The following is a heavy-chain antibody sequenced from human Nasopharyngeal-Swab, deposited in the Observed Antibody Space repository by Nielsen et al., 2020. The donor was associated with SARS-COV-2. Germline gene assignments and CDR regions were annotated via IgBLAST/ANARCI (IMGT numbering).Heavy chain of an antibody. D-gene: IGHD3-3*01. V-gene: IGHV4-59*08. CDR2: MYYSGIT. Sequence: SETLSLTCTVSGVSITSQYWSWIRQPPGKGLEWIGYMYYSGITSYNPSLKSRVTISVDMSKKQFSLNLNSVTAADTAVYYCARHRRDFGSETGASLWGMDLWGQGTTVTVSS. J-gene: IGHJ6*02. CDR1: GVSITSQY. CDR3: ARHRRDFGSETGASLWGMDL.